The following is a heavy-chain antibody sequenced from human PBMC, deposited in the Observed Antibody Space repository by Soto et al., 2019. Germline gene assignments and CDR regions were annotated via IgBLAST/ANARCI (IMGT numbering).Heavy chain of an antibody. CDR1: GYTFTGYY. J-gene: IGHJ5*02. V-gene: IGHV1-2*02. D-gene: IGHD3-3*01. CDR3: ARDVLRFLEWPYNWFDP. CDR2: INPNSGGT. Sequence: ASVKVSCKASGYTFTGYYMHWVRQAPGQGLEWMGWINPNSGGTNYAQKFQGRVTMTRDTSISTAYMELSRLRSDDTAVYYCARDVLRFLEWPYNWFDPWGQGTLVTVSS.